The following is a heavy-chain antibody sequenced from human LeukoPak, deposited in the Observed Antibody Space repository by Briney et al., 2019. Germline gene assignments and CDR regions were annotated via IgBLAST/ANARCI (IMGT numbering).Heavy chain of an antibody. CDR2: VYYSGST. CDR1: GGSISSSSYY. V-gene: IGHV4-39*07. D-gene: IGHD3-10*01. Sequence: PSETLSLTCIVSGGSISSSSYYWGWIRQPPGKGLEWIGSVYYSGSTYYNPSLKSRVTISVDTSKNQFSLKLSSVTAADTAVYYCAREGVGLLWFGARDAFDIWGQGTMVTVSS. J-gene: IGHJ3*02. CDR3: AREGVGLLWFGARDAFDI.